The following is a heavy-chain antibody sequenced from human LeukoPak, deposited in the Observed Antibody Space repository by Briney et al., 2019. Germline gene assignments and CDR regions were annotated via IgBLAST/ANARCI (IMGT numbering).Heavy chain of an antibody. Sequence: EASVKVSCKASGGTFSSYAISWVRQAPGQGLEWMGGIIPIFGTANYAQKLQGRVTMTTDTSTSTAYMELRSLRSDDTAVYYCARDVGYYDSSGYYFPGDYWGQGTLVTVSS. CDR3: ARDVGYYDSSGYYFPGDY. CDR2: IIPIFGTA. D-gene: IGHD3-22*01. CDR1: GGTFSSYA. V-gene: IGHV1-69*05. J-gene: IGHJ4*02.